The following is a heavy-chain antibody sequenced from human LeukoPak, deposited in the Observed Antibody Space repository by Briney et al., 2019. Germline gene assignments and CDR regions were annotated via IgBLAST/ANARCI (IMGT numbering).Heavy chain of an antibody. J-gene: IGHJ5*02. D-gene: IGHD3-16*01. CDR3: ASMRAHRFDP. CDR1: GGSIRSGGYY. CDR2: IHYSGST. V-gene: IGHV4-31*03. Sequence: SQTLSLTCTVAGGSIRSGGYYWSWIRQHPGKGLECIGYIHYSGSTHYNPSLRSRVSISQDTSKNQFSLKVKSVTAADTAVYYCASMRAHRFDPWGQGTLVTVSS.